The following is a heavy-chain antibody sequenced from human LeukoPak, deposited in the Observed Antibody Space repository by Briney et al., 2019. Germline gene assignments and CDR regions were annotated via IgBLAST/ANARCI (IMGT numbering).Heavy chain of an antibody. V-gene: IGHV3-15*01. J-gene: IGHJ5*02. D-gene: IGHD6-13*01. Sequence: GGSLRLSCAASGFTFSNAWMSWVRQAPGKGLEWVGRIKSKTDGGTTDYAAPVKGRFTISRDDSKNTLYLQMNSLTAEDTAVYYCAKVGRMAAVSSWFDTWGQGTLVTVSS. CDR1: GFTFSNAW. CDR3: AKVGRMAAVSSWFDT. CDR2: IKSKTDGGTT.